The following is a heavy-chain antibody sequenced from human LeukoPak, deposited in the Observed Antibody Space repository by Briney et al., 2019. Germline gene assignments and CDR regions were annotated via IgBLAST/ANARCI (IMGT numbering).Heavy chain of an antibody. Sequence: ASVKVSCKASGYTFTGYYIHWVRQAPGQGLEWMGWINPNSGGTNYGEKFQGRVTMTGDTSISTAYMELSSLRSDDTAVYYCAKDRYGGYEAPFHYYMDAWGRGTTVTVSS. D-gene: IGHD5-12*01. CDR3: AKDRYGGYEAPFHYYMDA. J-gene: IGHJ6*03. CDR1: GYTFTGYY. V-gene: IGHV1-2*02. CDR2: INPNSGGT.